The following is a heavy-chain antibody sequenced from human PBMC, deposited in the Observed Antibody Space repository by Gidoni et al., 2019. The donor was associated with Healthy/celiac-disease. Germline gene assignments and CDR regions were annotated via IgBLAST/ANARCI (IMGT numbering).Heavy chain of an antibody. CDR2: ISGSGGSK. D-gene: IGHD6-6*01. CDR1: GFTFSSYA. CDR3: AKASRARYSSSPRSYNWFDP. J-gene: IGHJ5*02. Sequence: EVQLLESGGGLVQPGGSLRLSCAASGFTFSSYAMSWVRQAPGKGLGLVSAISGSGGSKYYADSVNGRFTISRDNSKNTLYLQMNSLRAEDTAVYYCAKASRARYSSSPRSYNWFDPWGQGTLVTVSS. V-gene: IGHV3-23*01.